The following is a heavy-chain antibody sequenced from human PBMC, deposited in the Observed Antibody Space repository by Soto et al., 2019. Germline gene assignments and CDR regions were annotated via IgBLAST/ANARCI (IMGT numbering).Heavy chain of an antibody. V-gene: IGHV3-33*01. CDR2: IWHDGGNT. CDR1: GFTFSSYG. CDR3: ARDGDVNTGFGKDY. D-gene: IGHD3-16*01. J-gene: IGHJ4*02. Sequence: QVQLVESGGGVGQPGRSLRLSCAASGFTFSSYGMHWVRQAPGKGLEWVAFIWHDGGNTFYAESVKCRFTISRDNSKNTLYLQMTRLSAEDTAMYYCARDGDVNTGFGKDYWGQGTLVTVSS.